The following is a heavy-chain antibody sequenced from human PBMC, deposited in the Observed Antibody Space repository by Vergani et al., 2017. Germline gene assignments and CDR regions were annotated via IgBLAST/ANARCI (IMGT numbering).Heavy chain of an antibody. CDR2: IIPIFGTA. D-gene: IGHD6-6*01. CDR1: GGTFSSYA. J-gene: IGHJ3*02. V-gene: IGHV1-69*14. CDR3: ARAIAARFGGGDAFDI. Sequence: QVQLVQSGAEVKKPGSSVKVSCKAPGGTFSSYAISWVRQAPGQGLEWMGRIIPIFGTANYAQKFQGRVTITAAKSRVTAYMELSSLRSEDTAVYYCARAIAARFGGGDAFDIWGQGTMVTVSS.